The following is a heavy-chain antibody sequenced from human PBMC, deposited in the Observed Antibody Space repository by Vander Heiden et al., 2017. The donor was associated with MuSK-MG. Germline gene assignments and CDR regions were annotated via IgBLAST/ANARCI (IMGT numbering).Heavy chain of an antibody. J-gene: IGHJ4*02. CDR1: GFTFGRYG. CDR2: IWYDGSSE. Sequence: QVQLGESGGGVVQPGRSLRLSCEASGFTFGRYGMHWVRQAPGKGLEWVAVIWYDGSSEYYADSVKGRFTISRDNSKNTLYLEMNSLRAEDTAVYYCAKETYYYDSSGYYLDYWGQGTLVTASS. CDR3: AKETYYYDSSGYYLDY. V-gene: IGHV3-33*06. D-gene: IGHD3-22*01.